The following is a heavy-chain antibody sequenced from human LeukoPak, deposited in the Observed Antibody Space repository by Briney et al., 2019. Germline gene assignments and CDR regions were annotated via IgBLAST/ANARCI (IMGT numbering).Heavy chain of an antibody. Sequence: ASVKVSCKASGYTFTNYGISWVRQAPGQGLEWMGWISAYNGNTNYAQKLQSRVTMTTDTSTSTAYMELRSLRSDDTAVYSCARVRCSGGSCYSNFDYWGQGTLVTVSS. J-gene: IGHJ4*02. D-gene: IGHD2-15*01. CDR2: ISAYNGNT. V-gene: IGHV1-18*01. CDR1: GYTFTNYG. CDR3: ARVRCSGGSCYSNFDY.